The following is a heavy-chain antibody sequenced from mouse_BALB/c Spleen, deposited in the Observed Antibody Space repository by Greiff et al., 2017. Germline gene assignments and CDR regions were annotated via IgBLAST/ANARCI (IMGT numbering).Heavy chain of an antibody. D-gene: IGHD3-2*01. Sequence: EVKVEESGPGLVKPSQSLSLTCTVTGYSITSDYAWNWIRQFPGNKLEWMGYISYSGSTSYNPSLKSRISITRDTSKNQFFLQLNSVTTEDTATYYCARSRQLGLLFAYWGQGTLVTVSA. J-gene: IGHJ3*01. CDR3: ARSRQLGLLFAY. CDR1: GYSITSDYA. CDR2: ISYSGST. V-gene: IGHV3-2*02.